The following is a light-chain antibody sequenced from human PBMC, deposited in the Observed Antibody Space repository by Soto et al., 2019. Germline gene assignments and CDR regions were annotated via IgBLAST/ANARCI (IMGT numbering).Light chain of an antibody. Sequence: EIVLTQSPATLSVSPGDRATLSCRASERIGTYLAWYQQKPGQAPRLLIYDASNRATGVPARFSGTGSGTDFTLTLSSLESEAFAVYFCQHRSNSTPLWTFGQGTKVEIK. CDR2: DAS. V-gene: IGKV3-11*01. CDR1: ERIGTY. CDR3: QHRSNSTPLWT. J-gene: IGKJ1*01.